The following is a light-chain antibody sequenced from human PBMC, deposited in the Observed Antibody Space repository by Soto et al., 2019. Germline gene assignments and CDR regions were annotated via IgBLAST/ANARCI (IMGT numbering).Light chain of an antibody. CDR1: QSVLFSSNNKNY. V-gene: IGKV4-1*01. Sequence: DILMTQSPASLAVSLGERATINCKSSQSVLFSSNNKNYLAWYQQKAGQPPKLLIYWASSRESGVPDRFSGSGSGTDFTLTISSLQAEDVAVYYCQQYYTTPPISFGGGTKVDI. J-gene: IGKJ4*01. CDR2: WAS. CDR3: QQYYTTPPIS.